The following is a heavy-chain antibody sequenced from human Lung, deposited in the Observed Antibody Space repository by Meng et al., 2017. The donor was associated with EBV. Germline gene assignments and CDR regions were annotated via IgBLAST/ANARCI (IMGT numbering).Heavy chain of an antibody. CDR2: IRSKANSYAT. J-gene: IGHJ4*02. Sequence: EVQVVESGGGVVQPGGSLKLSCVASGFTFSGSAMHWVRQASGKGLEWVGRIRSKANSYATSVAESVKGRFTISRDDSENTAYLQMNSLKTEDTAMYYCTSRSYWGQGTLVTVSS. V-gene: IGHV3-73*02. CDR3: TSRSY. CDR1: GFTFSGSA.